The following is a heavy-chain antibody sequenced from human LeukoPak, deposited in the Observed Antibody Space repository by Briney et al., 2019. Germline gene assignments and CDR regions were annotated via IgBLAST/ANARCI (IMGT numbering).Heavy chain of an antibody. CDR3: ARAVYDSSGYDTFDI. D-gene: IGHD3-22*01. Sequence: SETLSLTCTVSGGSISTYYWSWIRRPPGKGLEWIGYIYYSGSTNYNPSLKSRVTISLDTSKNEFSLKVTSVTAADTAVYYCARAVYDSSGYDTFDIWGQGTMVTVSS. V-gene: IGHV4-59*01. J-gene: IGHJ3*02. CDR1: GGSISTYY. CDR2: IYYSGST.